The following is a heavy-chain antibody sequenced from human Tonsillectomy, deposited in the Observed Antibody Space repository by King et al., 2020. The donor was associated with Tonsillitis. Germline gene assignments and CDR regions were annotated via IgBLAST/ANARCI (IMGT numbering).Heavy chain of an antibody. CDR1: GFTFTDYY. D-gene: IGHD6-6*01. J-gene: IGHJ4*02. CDR2: ISTIGTTA. V-gene: IGHV3-11*01. CDR3: ATYEYSRSSFSY. Sequence: VQLVESGGGLVKPGGSLRLSCAVSGFTFTDYYMTWIRQTPGKGLEWVSHISTIGTTAYYADSVKGRFTISRDNTKNSLFLQMNSLRPEDTAVYYCATYEYSRSSFSYWGQGTLVTVSS.